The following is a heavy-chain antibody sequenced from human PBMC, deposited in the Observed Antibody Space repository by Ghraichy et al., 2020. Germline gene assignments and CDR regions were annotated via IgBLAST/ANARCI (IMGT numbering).Heavy chain of an antibody. CDR1: GFTFSRYW. Sequence: GGSLRLSCVASGFTFSRYWMSWVRQAPGKGLEWVANIKQDGSKIYYVDSVKGRFIISRDNAKNSLYLQMNSLRAEDTAVYYCARDQGDFAMALYYYGMDVWGQGTTVTVSS. V-gene: IGHV3-7*01. CDR2: IKQDGSKI. CDR3: ARDQGDFAMALYYYGMDV. J-gene: IGHJ6*02. D-gene: IGHD3-16*01.